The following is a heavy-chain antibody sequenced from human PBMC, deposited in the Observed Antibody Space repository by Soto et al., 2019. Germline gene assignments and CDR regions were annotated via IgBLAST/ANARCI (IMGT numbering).Heavy chain of an antibody. Sequence: EASVKVSCKASGFTFTSSAVQWVRQARGQRLEWIGWIVVGSGNTNYAQKFQERVTITRDMSTSTAYMELSSLRSEDTAVYYCAAVGVLGVAYFDYWGQGTLVTVSS. CDR1: GFTFTSSA. D-gene: IGHD3-3*01. V-gene: IGHV1-58*01. CDR3: AAVGVLGVAYFDY. CDR2: IVVGSGNT. J-gene: IGHJ4*02.